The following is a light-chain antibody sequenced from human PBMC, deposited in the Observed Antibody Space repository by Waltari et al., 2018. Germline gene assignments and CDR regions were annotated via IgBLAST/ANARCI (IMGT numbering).Light chain of an antibody. J-gene: IGLJ2*01. CDR3: ASWDDDVSGVV. CDR2: KTN. Sequence: QSVLTQPPSASGSPGQRVRLSCSGSGSHIAGNYVYWYQQFPGSAPKVLLYKTNQRPSGVPDRFSGSKSGTSGSLSISGLRSEDEAEYYCASWDDDVSGVVFGGGTKLTVL. CDR1: GSHIAGNY. V-gene: IGLV1-47*01.